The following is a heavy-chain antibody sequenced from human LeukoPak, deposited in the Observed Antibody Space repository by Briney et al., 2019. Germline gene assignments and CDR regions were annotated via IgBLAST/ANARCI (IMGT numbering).Heavy chain of an antibody. CDR1: GGSISSYY. Sequence: PSETLSLTCTVSGGSISSYYWSWIRQPPGKGLEWIGYIYYSGSTNYNPSLKSRVTISVDTSKNQFSLKLSSVTAADTAVYYCSGSGSYVDYWGQGTLVTVSS. CDR3: SGSGSYVDY. CDR2: IYYSGST. J-gene: IGHJ4*02. D-gene: IGHD3-10*01. V-gene: IGHV4-59*08.